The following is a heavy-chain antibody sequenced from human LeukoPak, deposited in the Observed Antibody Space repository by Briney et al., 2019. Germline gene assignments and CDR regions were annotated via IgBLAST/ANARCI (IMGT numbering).Heavy chain of an antibody. CDR3: ARASAYNIGFEY. CDR1: GGSISSGGYS. D-gene: IGHD5-24*01. Sequence: SETLSLTCAVSGGSISSGGYSWSWIRQPPGKGLEWIGYIYHSGSTYYNPSLKSRVTISVDRSKNQFSLKLSSVTAADTAVYYCARASAYNIGFEYWGQGTLVTVSS. V-gene: IGHV4-30-2*01. CDR2: IYHSGST. J-gene: IGHJ4*02.